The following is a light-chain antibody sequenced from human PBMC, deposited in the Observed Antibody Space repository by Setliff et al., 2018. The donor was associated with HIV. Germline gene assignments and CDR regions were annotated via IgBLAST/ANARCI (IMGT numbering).Light chain of an antibody. J-gene: IGLJ1*01. CDR3: CSYAGTTTLV. V-gene: IGLV2-23*01. Sequence: QSVLAQPASVSGSPGQSITISCTGTSSDVGSYNLVSWCQQHPGNAPKLMIYEGTKRPSGVSNRISGSKSGNTASLTISGLQAADEADYYCCSYAGTTTLVFGTGTKVTVL. CDR2: EGT. CDR1: SSDVGSYNL.